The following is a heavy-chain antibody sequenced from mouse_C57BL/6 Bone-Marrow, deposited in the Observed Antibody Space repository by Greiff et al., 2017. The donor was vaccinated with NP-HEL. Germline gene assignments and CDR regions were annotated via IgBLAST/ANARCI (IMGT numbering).Heavy chain of an antibody. D-gene: IGHD2-4*01. CDR3: ARDDYGGDWYFDV. J-gene: IGHJ1*03. Sequence: QVQLKESGAELMKPGASVKLSCKATGYTFTGYWIEWVKQRPGHGLEWIGEILPGSGSTNDNEKFKGKATFTADTSSNTAYMQLSSLTTEDSAIYYCARDDYGGDWYFDVWGTGTTVTVSS. CDR2: ILPGSGST. CDR1: GYTFTGYW. V-gene: IGHV1-9*01.